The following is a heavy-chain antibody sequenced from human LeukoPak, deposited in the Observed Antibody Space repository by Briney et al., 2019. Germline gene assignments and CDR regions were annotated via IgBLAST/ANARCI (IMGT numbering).Heavy chain of an antibody. J-gene: IGHJ5*02. CDR2: ISYSGST. CDR3: ARRVLMSSAGAPDTWLDP. Sequence: PSETLSLTCTVSGGSVTNYYWNWIRQPPGKGLEWLGHISYSGSTIYSPSLNSRVTISLDTSKNQFSLNLNSVTAADTAVYYCARRVLMSSAGAPDTWLDPWGQGTLVTVSS. CDR1: GGSVTNYY. D-gene: IGHD3-10*01. V-gene: IGHV4-59*08.